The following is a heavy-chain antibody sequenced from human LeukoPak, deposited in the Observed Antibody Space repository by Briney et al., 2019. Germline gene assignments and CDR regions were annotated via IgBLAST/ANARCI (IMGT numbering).Heavy chain of an antibody. Sequence: SETLSLTCAVYGGSFTGYYWSWICQPPGKGLEWIGEINHSGSTTNNPSLTGRVTISVDTSKNQFSLNLSSVTPADTAVYYCARRLPYYYASGNRNWFDPWGQGTLVTVSS. V-gene: IGHV4-34*01. J-gene: IGHJ5*02. CDR1: GGSFTGYY. D-gene: IGHD3-10*01. CDR2: INHSGST. CDR3: ARRLPYYYASGNRNWFDP.